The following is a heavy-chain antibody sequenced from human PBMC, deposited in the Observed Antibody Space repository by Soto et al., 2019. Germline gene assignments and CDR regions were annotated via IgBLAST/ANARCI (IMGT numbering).Heavy chain of an antibody. D-gene: IGHD2-21*01. J-gene: IGHJ5*02. V-gene: IGHV4-61*01. CDR1: GGSVSSESYY. Sequence: SETLSLTCSVSGGSVSSESYYWSWIRQTPGKGLEWIGNVENSGSTKYNPSLKSRVTISVDTSKNQFSLKLSSVTGADTAVYYCARERGDSHWIDPWGQGTLVNVSS. CDR3: ARERGDSHWIDP. CDR2: VENSGST.